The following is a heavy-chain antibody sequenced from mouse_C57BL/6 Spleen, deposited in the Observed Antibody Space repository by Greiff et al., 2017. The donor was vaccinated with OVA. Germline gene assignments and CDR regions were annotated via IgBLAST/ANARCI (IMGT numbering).Heavy chain of an antibody. J-gene: IGHJ4*01. CDR2: INPNTGGT. Sequence: EVQLQQSGPELVKPGASVKIPCKASGYTFTDYNMDWVKQSHGKSLEWIGDINPNTGGTIYNQKFKGKATLTVDKSSSTAYMELRSLTSEDTAVYYCARWGSNYGLAMDYWGQGTSVTVSS. CDR1: GYTFTDYN. D-gene: IGHD2-5*01. V-gene: IGHV1-18*01. CDR3: ARWGSNYGLAMDY.